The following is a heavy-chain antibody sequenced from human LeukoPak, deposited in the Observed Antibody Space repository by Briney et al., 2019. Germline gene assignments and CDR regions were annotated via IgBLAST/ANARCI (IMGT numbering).Heavy chain of an antibody. D-gene: IGHD6-19*01. CDR3: ARETLTGYSSGWYIVPYYFDY. CDR1: GFTFSSYS. V-gene: IGHV3-48*04. Sequence: PGGSLRLSCAASGFTFSSYSMNWVRQAPGKGLEWVSYISSSSSTIYYADSVKGRFTISRDNAKNSLYQQMNSLRAEDTAVYYCARETLTGYSSGWYIVPYYFDYWGQGTLVTVSS. J-gene: IGHJ4*02. CDR2: ISSSSSTI.